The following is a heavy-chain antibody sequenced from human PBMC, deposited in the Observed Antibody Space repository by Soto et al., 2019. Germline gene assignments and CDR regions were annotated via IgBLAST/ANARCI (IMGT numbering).Heavy chain of an antibody. V-gene: IGHV4-59*08. J-gene: IGHJ4*02. Sequence: PSETLCVTCTVAGGSISSYYWSWIRQPPGKGLEWIGYIYYSGSTNYNPSLKSRVTISVETSKNQFSLKLSSVTAADTAVYYCAGSTYCSGGSCYPGYADYWGQGTLVTVSS. D-gene: IGHD2-15*01. CDR2: IYYSGST. CDR1: GGSISSYY. CDR3: AGSTYCSGGSCYPGYADY.